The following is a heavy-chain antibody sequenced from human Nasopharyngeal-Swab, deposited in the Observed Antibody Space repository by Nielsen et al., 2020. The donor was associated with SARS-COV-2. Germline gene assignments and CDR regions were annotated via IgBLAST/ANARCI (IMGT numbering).Heavy chain of an antibody. V-gene: IGHV3-53*01. Sequence: VRQAPGKGLEWVSVIYSGGSTYYADSVKGRFTISRDNSKNTLYLQMNSLRAEDTAVYYCARVMYYYYGMDVWGQGTTVTVSS. J-gene: IGHJ6*02. CDR2: IYSGGST. CDR3: ARVMYYYYGMDV.